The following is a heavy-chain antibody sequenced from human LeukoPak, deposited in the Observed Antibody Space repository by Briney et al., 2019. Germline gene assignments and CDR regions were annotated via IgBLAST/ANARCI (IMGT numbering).Heavy chain of an antibody. CDR1: GYSISNGYY. CDR3: ARGQRITMVRGALDY. CDR2: IYHSGST. Sequence: SETLSLTCTVSGYSISNGYYWGWIRQPPGKGLEWIGSIYHSGSTYYNPSLKSRVTISVDTSKNQFSLKLSSVTAADTAVYYCARGQRITMVRGALDYWGQGTLVTVSS. J-gene: IGHJ4*02. D-gene: IGHD3-10*01. V-gene: IGHV4-38-2*02.